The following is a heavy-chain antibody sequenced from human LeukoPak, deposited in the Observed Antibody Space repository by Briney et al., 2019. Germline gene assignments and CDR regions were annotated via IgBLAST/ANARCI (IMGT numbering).Heavy chain of an antibody. CDR2: INAGNGNT. Sequence: ASVKVSCKASGYTFTSYAMHWVRQAPGQRLEWMGWINAGNGNTKYSQKFQGRVTITRDTSASTAYMELSSLRSEDTAVYCCARARGYCSSTSCPNWFDPWGQGTLVTVSS. CDR3: ARARGYCSSTSCPNWFDP. V-gene: IGHV1-3*01. D-gene: IGHD2-2*01. CDR1: GYTFTSYA. J-gene: IGHJ5*02.